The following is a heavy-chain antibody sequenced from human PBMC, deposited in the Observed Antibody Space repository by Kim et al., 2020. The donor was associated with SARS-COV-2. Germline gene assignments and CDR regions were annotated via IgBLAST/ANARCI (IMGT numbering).Heavy chain of an antibody. J-gene: IGHJ4*02. CDR3: ARDYGSGSYYTGLGY. CDR1: GFTFSSYA. D-gene: IGHD3-10*01. Sequence: GGSLRLSCAASGFTFSSYAMHWVRQAPGKGLEWVAVISYDGSNKYYADSVKGRFTISRDNSKNTLYLQMNSLRAEDTAVYYCARDYGSGSYYTGLGYWGQGTLVTVSS. V-gene: IGHV3-30*04. CDR2: ISYDGSNK.